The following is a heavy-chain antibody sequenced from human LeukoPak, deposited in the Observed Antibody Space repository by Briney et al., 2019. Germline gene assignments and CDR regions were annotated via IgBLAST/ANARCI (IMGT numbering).Heavy chain of an antibody. CDR1: GFTFSTYA. CDR3: ARDLLQVGATIFDY. V-gene: IGHV3-30*04. J-gene: IGHJ4*02. CDR2: ISYDGNNE. D-gene: IGHD1-26*01. Sequence: ERSLRLSCAASGFTFSTYAMHWVRQAPGKGLEWVTVISYDGNNEYYADSVKGRFTISRDNSKNTLYLQMNSLRAEDTAVYYCARDLLQVGATIFDYWGQGTLVTVSS.